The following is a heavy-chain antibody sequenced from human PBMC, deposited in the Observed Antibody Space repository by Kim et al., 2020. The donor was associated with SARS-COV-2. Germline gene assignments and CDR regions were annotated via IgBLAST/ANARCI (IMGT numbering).Heavy chain of an antibody. V-gene: IGHV7-4-1*02. Sequence: ASVKVSCKASGYTFTSYPMNWVRQAPGQGLEWMGWINTNTGNPTYAQGFTGRFVFSLDTSVSTAYLQISSLKADDTAVFYCARLAAGNVDAFDIWGQGTMVTVSS. D-gene: IGHD6-13*01. CDR2: INTNTGNP. CDR3: ARLAAGNVDAFDI. CDR1: GYTFTSYP. J-gene: IGHJ3*02.